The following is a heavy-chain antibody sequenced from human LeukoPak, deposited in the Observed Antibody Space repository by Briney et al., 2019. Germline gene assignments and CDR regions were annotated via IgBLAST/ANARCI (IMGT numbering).Heavy chain of an antibody. CDR3: ARHYPGGVYFIDY. CDR1: GYSFTSYW. D-gene: IGHD5/OR15-5a*01. J-gene: IGHJ4*02. CDR2: IYPDDSDT. V-gene: IGHV5-51*01. Sequence: GESLKISCKGSGYSFTSYWIGWVRQMPGKGLEWVGIIYPDDSDTRYSPSFQDQVIISADKSISTAYLQWSSLKASDTAMYYCARHYPGGVYFIDYWGQGTLVTVSS.